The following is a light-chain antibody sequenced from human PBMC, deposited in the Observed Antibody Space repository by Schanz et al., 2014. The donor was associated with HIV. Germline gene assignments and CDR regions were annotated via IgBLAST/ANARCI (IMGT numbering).Light chain of an antibody. CDR1: QSVSSSY. CDR2: GAS. Sequence: EIVLTQSPGTLSLSPGERATLSCRASQSVSSSYLAWYQQKPGQAPRLLIYGASSRATGIPDRFSGSGSGTDFTLTIRRLEPEDYAVYYCQQYDSPPWTFGQGTKVEVK. V-gene: IGKV3-20*01. CDR3: QQYDSPPWT. J-gene: IGKJ1*01.